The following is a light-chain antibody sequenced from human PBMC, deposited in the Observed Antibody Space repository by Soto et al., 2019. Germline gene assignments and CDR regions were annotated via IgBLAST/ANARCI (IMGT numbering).Light chain of an antibody. V-gene: IGKV3-15*01. CDR3: QQYNNWPIT. CDR1: QFVSSN. J-gene: IGKJ5*01. Sequence: EIVMTQSPVTLSVSPGERATLSCRASQFVSSNVAWYQQKPGQAPRLLMYDASTRATGIPARCSGSGSGTEFTLTISSLQSEDFAVYYCQQYNNWPITFGQGTRLEIK. CDR2: DAS.